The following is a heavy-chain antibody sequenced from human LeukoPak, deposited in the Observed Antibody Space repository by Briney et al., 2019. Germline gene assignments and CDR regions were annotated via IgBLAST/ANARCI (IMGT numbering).Heavy chain of an antibody. CDR1: GGSLSSYN. J-gene: IGHJ6*02. V-gene: IGHV4-59*01. CDR3: ARDPGYCSGGSCYYYYGMDV. Sequence: ASETLSLTCTVSGGSLSSYNWIWIRQPPGKGLEWIGYIYYSGSTNYNPSLKSRVTISVDTSKNQFSLKLSSVTAADTAVYYCARDPGYCSGGSCYYYYGMDVWGQGTLVTVSS. CDR2: IYYSGST. D-gene: IGHD2-15*01.